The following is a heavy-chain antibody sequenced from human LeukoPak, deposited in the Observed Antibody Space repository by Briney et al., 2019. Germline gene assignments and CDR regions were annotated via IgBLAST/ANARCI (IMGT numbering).Heavy chain of an antibody. Sequence: SQTLSLTCTVSGGSISSGDYYWSWIRQPPGKGLEWIGYIYYSGSTYYNPSLKSRVTISVDTSKNQFSLKLSSVTAADTAVYYCARVDPDSSSTLEVFDYWGQGTLVTVSS. J-gene: IGHJ4*02. V-gene: IGHV4-30-4*01. CDR3: ARVDPDSSSTLEVFDY. CDR1: GGSISSGDYY. D-gene: IGHD6-6*01. CDR2: IYYSGST.